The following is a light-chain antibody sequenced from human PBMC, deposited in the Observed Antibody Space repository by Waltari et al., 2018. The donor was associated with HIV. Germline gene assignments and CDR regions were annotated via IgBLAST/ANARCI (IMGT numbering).Light chain of an antibody. J-gene: IGLJ3*02. CDR1: SSNIGSNY. CDR3: AAWDDSLSGFWV. Sequence: QSVLTQPPSASGTPGQRVTISCSGSSSNIGSNYVYWYRQLQGTAPKLLIYRNNQWPSGVPDRFSGSKSGTSASLAISGLRFEDEADYYCAAWDDSLSGFWVFGGGTKLTVL. CDR2: RNN. V-gene: IGLV1-47*01.